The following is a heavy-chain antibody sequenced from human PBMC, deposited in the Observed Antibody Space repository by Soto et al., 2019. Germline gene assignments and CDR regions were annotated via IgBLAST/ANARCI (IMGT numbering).Heavy chain of an antibody. Sequence: GSLRLSCAASGFTFSSYAMHWVRQAPGKGLEWVAVISYDGSNKYYADSVKGRFTISRDNFKNSLYLQMNSLRAEDTAVYYCARDEIRFSWAYGMDVWGQGTTVTVSS. V-gene: IGHV3-30-3*01. J-gene: IGHJ6*02. CDR1: GFTFSSYA. CDR3: ARDEIRFSWAYGMDV. CDR2: ISYDGSNK. D-gene: IGHD3-3*01.